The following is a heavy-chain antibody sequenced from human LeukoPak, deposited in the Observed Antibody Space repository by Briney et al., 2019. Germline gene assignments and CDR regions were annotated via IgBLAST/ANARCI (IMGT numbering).Heavy chain of an antibody. V-gene: IGHV4-39*07. CDR2: IHYSAST. Sequence: SETLSLTCTVSGGSISSSRYYWGWIRQPPGKGLEWIGSIHYSASTYYNPSLKSRVTVSVDTSENQFSLKLSSVAAADTAVYFCVRTRLSDHIVPAAERADDACDMWGQGTMVTVSS. J-gene: IGHJ3*02. CDR1: GGSISSSRYY. CDR3: VRTRLSDHIVPAAERADDACDM. D-gene: IGHD2-2*01.